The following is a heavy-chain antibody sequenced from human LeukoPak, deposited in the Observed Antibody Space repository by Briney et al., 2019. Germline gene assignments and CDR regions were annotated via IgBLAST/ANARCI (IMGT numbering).Heavy chain of an antibody. CDR2: ISYDGSNK. V-gene: IGHV3-30*03. J-gene: IGHJ4*02. CDR3: ARDLIAVAGTCY. CDR1: GFTFSSYG. Sequence: GGSLRLSCAASGFTFSSYGMHWVRQAPGKGLEWVAVISYDGSNKYYADSVKGRFTISRDNSKNTLYLQMNSLRAEDTAVYYCARDLIAVAGTCYWGQGTLVTVSS. D-gene: IGHD6-19*01.